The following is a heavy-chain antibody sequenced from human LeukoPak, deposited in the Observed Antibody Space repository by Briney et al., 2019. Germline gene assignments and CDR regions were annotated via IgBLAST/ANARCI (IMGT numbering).Heavy chain of an antibody. V-gene: IGHV4-59*01. J-gene: IGHJ4*02. D-gene: IGHD4/OR15-4a*01. CDR2: ISYSGNT. CDR3: AADYGDPDTLDY. Sequence: SETLSLTGTVSGGSISTYYWSWIRQPPGKGLEGIGYISYSGNTNYNPSLKSRVSLSVATSKTQFSLRLSSVTAADTAVYYCAADYGDPDTLDYWGQGTNVTVSS. CDR1: GGSISTYY.